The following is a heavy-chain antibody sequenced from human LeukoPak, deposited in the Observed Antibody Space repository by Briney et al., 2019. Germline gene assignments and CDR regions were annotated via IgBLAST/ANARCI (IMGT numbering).Heavy chain of an antibody. CDR1: GFTFSSYE. J-gene: IGHJ6*03. D-gene: IGHD1-26*01. V-gene: IGHV3-48*03. CDR3: ARASYNGNYGDYYYYMDV. Sequence: PGGSLRLSCAASGFTFSSYEMNWVRQAPGKGLEWVSYISSSGSTIYYADSVKGRFTISRDNAKNSLSLQMNSLRAEDTAVYYCARASYNGNYGDYYYYMDVWGKGTTVTISS. CDR2: ISSSGSTI.